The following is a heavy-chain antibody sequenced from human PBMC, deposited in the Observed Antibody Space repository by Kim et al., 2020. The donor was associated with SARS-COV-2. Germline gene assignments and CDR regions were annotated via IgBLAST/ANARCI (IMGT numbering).Heavy chain of an antibody. CDR2: INPNSGGT. D-gene: IGHD1-7*01. J-gene: IGHJ4*02. CDR3: ARDLEKGLELFSIPDY. V-gene: IGHV1-2*06. Sequence: ASVKVSCKASGYTFTGYYMHWVRQAPGQGLEWMGRINPNSGGTNYAQKFQGRVTMTRDTSISTAYMELSRLRSDDTAVYYCARDLEKGLELFSIPDYWGQGTLVTVSS. CDR1: GYTFTGYY.